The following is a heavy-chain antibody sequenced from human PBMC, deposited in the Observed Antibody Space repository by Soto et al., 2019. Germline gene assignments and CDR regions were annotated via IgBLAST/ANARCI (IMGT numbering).Heavy chain of an antibody. D-gene: IGHD3-16*01. CDR2: IWYDGSNK. V-gene: IGHV3-33*01. J-gene: IGHJ3*02. CDR3: ARDRLRGAFDI. Sequence: QVQLVESGGGVVQPGRSLRLSCAASGFTFSSYGMHWVRQAPGKGLEWVAVIWYDGSNKYYADSVKGRFTISRDNSKNTLYLQMNSLRAEDTAVYYYARDRLRGAFDIWGQGTMVTVSS. CDR1: GFTFSSYG.